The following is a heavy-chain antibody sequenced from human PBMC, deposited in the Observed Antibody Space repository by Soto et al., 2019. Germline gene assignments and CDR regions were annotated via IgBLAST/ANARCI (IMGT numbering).Heavy chain of an antibody. CDR1: GFNFGFFG. CDR2: ISGDGINT. Sequence: QIQLEESGGAVVQPGKSLRLSCAASGFNFGFFGMHWVRQAPGKGLGWVAFISGDGINTQYADSVRGRFTLSRDYSRKTMYLQMDSLRDEDTALYYCARGNLSFDFDSWGLGTLVTVSS. V-gene: IGHV3-30*03. CDR3: ARGNLSFDFDS. J-gene: IGHJ4*02. D-gene: IGHD1-26*01.